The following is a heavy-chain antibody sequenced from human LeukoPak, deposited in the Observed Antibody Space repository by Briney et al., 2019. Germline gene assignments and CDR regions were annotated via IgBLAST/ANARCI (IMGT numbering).Heavy chain of an antibody. CDR3: ARVSNWNDLNPKFGY. V-gene: IGHV1-18*01. J-gene: IGHJ4*02. CDR2: ISAYNGNT. D-gene: IGHD1-1*01. Sequence: GASVKVSCKASGYTFTSYGISWVRQAPGQGLEWMGWISAYNGNTNYAQKLQGRVTMTTDTSTSTAYMELRSLRSDDTAVYYCARVSNWNDLNPKFGYWGQGTLVTVSS. CDR1: GYTFTSYG.